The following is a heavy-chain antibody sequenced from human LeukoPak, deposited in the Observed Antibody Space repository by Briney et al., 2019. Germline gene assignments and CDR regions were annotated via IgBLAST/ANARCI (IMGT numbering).Heavy chain of an antibody. CDR1: GGSFSGNY. J-gene: IGHJ6*03. Sequence: SETLSLTCAAYGGSFSGNYWSWIRQPPGKGLEWIGEINHSGSTNYNPSLKSRVTISVDTSKNQFSLKLSSVTAADTAVYYCARVYGYYYYYYYYMDVWGKGTTVTVSS. CDR3: ARVYGYYYYYYYYMDV. CDR2: INHSGST. V-gene: IGHV4-34*01. D-gene: IGHD5-18*01.